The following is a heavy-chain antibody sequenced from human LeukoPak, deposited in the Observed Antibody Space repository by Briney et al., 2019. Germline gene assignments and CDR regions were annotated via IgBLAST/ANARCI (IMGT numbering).Heavy chain of an antibody. Sequence: PGGSLRLSCAASGFTFSSYEMNWVRQAPGKGLEWVSCISSSGSTIYYADSVKGRFTISRDNAKNSLYLQMNSLRAEDTAVYYCASNIAARPRYYYYGMDVWGQGTTVTVSS. J-gene: IGHJ6*02. CDR2: ISSSGSTI. D-gene: IGHD6-6*01. CDR3: ASNIAARPRYYYYGMDV. CDR1: GFTFSSYE. V-gene: IGHV3-48*03.